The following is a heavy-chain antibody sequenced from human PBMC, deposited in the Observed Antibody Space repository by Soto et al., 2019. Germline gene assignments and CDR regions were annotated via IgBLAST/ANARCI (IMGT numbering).Heavy chain of an antibody. CDR3: ASVRGGYYYAMDV. Sequence: QVQLQESGPGLVKPSGTLSLTCAVSGGSISSSNWWSWVRQPPGKGLEWIGEIYHSGSTNYNPSLKSRVTLSVDRYKNQFSLKVRSVTAADTAVYYCASVRGGYYYAMDVWGQGTTVTVSS. V-gene: IGHV4-4*02. D-gene: IGHD3-10*02. CDR2: IYHSGST. J-gene: IGHJ6*02. CDR1: GGSISSSNW.